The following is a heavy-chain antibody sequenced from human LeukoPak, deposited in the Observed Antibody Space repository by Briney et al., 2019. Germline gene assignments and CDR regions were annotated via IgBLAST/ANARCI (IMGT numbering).Heavy chain of an antibody. CDR3: ARGRYYDSSGESDY. Sequence: SCAASGFTFSSYAISWVRQAPGQGLEWMGGIIPIFGTANYAQKFQGRVTITADESTSTAYMELSSLRSEDTAVYYCARGRYYDSSGESDYWGQGTLVTVSS. D-gene: IGHD3-22*01. CDR1: GFTFSSYA. J-gene: IGHJ4*02. CDR2: IIPIFGTA. V-gene: IGHV1-69*01.